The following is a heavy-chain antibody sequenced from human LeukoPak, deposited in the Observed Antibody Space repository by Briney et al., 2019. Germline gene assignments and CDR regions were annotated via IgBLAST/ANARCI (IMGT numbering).Heavy chain of an antibody. CDR1: GYTFTGYY. D-gene: IGHD6-19*01. CDR3: ARGSSGWYPHFDY. V-gene: IGHV1-2*02. CDR2: INPNSGGT. J-gene: IGHJ4*02. Sequence: ASVKVSCKASGYTFTGYYMHWVRQAPGQGLEWMGWINPNSGGTNYAQKFQGRVTMTRDTSISTAYMELSRGRSDDTAVYYGARGSSGWYPHFDYWGQGTLVTVSS.